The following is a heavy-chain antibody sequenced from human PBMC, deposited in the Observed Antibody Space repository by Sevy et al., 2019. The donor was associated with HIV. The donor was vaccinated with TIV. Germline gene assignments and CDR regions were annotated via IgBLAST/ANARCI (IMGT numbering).Heavy chain of an antibody. J-gene: IGHJ3*02. CDR2: ISGSGGST. Sequence: GGSLRLSCAASGFTFSSYAMSWVRQAPGKGLEWVSAISGSGGSTYYAASVKGRFTISRDNSKNTLYLQMNSLRAEDTAVYYCANEREYSSGLDAFDIWGQGTMVTVSS. CDR1: GFTFSSYA. V-gene: IGHV3-23*01. D-gene: IGHD6-19*01. CDR3: ANEREYSSGLDAFDI.